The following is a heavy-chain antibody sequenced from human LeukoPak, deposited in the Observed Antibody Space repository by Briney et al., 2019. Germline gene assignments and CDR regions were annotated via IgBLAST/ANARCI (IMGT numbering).Heavy chain of an antibody. CDR3: AKDSFTPLYGGNSRILDY. Sequence: GGSLRLSCAASGFTFDDYAMHWVRQAPGKGLEWVSGISWNSGSIAYADSVKGRFTISRDNAKNSLYLQMNSLRAEDTALYYCAKDSFTPLYGGNSRILDYWGQGTLVTVSS. J-gene: IGHJ4*02. D-gene: IGHD4-23*01. V-gene: IGHV3-9*01. CDR1: GFTFDDYA. CDR2: ISWNSGSI.